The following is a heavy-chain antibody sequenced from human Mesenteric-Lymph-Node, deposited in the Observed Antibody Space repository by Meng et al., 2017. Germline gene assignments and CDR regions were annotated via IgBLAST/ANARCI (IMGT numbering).Heavy chain of an antibody. CDR2: INPNSGGT. J-gene: IGHJ2*01. D-gene: IGHD6-13*01. CDR3: ARDSTADRAAADWYFDL. CDR1: GYTFTGYY. V-gene: IGHV1-2*02. Sequence: ASVKVSCKASGYTFTGYYMHWVRQAPGLGLEWMGWINPNSGGTNYAQKFQGRVTMTRDTSISTAYMELSSLRSEDTAVYYCARDSTADRAAADWYFDLWGRGTLVTVSS.